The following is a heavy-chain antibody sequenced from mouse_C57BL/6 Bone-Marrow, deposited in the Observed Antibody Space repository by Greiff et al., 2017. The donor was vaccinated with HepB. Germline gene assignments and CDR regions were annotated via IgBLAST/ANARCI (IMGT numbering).Heavy chain of an antibody. J-gene: IGHJ2*01. CDR2: IHPNSGST. CDR3: ARSNGYYRYDFDY. V-gene: IGHV1-64*01. CDR1: GYTFTSYW. Sequence: VQLQQPGAELVKPGASVKLSCKASGYTFTSYWMHWVRQRPGQGLEWIGMIHPNSGSTNYNEKFKSKATLTVDKSSSTAYMQLSSLTSEDSAVYYWARSNGYYRYDFDYGGQGTTLTVSS. D-gene: IGHD2-3*01.